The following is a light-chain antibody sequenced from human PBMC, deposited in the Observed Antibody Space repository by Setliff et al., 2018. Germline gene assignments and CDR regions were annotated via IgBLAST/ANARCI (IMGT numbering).Light chain of an antibody. CDR1: TGPVTSTNY. V-gene: IGLV7-46*01. CDR2: DVN. CDR3: SFAFGGIGR. J-gene: IGLJ2*01. Sequence: VVTQEPSLTVSPGGTVTLTCGASTGPVTSTNYPYWFQQKPGQAPRTLIYDVNIRFSWTPARFSDSLVGGKAVLTLSGAQPEDEAEYFCSFAFGGIGRFGGGTQLTVL.